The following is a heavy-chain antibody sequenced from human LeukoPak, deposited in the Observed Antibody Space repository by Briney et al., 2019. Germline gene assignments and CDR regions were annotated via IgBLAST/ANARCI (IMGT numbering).Heavy chain of an antibody. CDR3: ARESDYAGDTAMVTSYGMDV. CDR1: GYTFTGYY. Sequence: ASVKVSCKASGYTFTGYYMHWVRQAPGQGREWMGWINPNSGGTNYAQKFQGRVTMTRDTSISTAYMELSRLRSDDTAVYYCARESDYAGDTAMVTSYGMDVWGQGTTVTVSS. CDR2: INPNSGGT. V-gene: IGHV1-2*02. D-gene: IGHD5-18*01. J-gene: IGHJ6*02.